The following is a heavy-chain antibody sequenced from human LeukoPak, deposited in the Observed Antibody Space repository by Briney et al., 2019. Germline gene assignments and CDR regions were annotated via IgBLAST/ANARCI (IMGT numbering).Heavy chain of an antibody. J-gene: IGHJ4*02. CDR3: ARPSHGWYGYDY. V-gene: IGHV3-21*01. D-gene: IGHD6-19*01. CDR1: GFTFSSYS. CDR2: ISSSSSYI. Sequence: PGGSLRLSCVASGFTFSSYSMNWVRQAPGKGLEWVSSISSSSSYIYYADSVKGRFTISRDNAKNSLYLQMNSLRAEDTAVYYCARPSHGWYGYDYWGQGTLVTVSS.